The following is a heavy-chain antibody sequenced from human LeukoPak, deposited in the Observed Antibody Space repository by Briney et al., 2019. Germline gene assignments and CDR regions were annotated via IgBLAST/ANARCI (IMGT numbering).Heavy chain of an antibody. CDR2: INPSGGST. CDR3: ARARGYDYVWGSYRPNWFDP. V-gene: IGHV1-46*01. CDR1: GYTFTSYY. Sequence: ASVKVSCKASGYTFTSYYMHWVRQAPGQELEWMGIINPSGGSTSYAQKFQGRVTMTRNTSISTAYMELSSLRSEDTAVYYCARARGYDYVWGSYRPNWFDPWGQGTLVTVSS. D-gene: IGHD3-16*02. J-gene: IGHJ5*02.